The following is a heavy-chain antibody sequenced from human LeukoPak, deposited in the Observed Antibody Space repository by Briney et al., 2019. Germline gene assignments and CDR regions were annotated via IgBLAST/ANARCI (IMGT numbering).Heavy chain of an antibody. Sequence: PGRSLRLSCAASGFTFSSYAMSWVRQAPGKGLEWVSAISGSGGSTYYADSVKGRFTISRDNSKNTLYLQMNSLRAEDTAVYYCAKGENVLLWFGELLYFDYWGQGTLVTVSS. CDR2: ISGSGGST. J-gene: IGHJ4*02. D-gene: IGHD3-10*01. CDR3: AKGENVLLWFGELLYFDY. CDR1: GFTFSSYA. V-gene: IGHV3-23*01.